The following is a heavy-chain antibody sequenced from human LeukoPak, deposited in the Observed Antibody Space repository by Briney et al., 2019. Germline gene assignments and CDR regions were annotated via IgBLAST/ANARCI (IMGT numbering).Heavy chain of an antibody. CDR3: ATGDRKYYFDY. V-gene: IGHV4-4*07. CDR1: GGSISSYY. D-gene: IGHD3-10*01. J-gene: IGHJ4*02. CDR2: IYTSGST. Sequence: SSETLSLTCTVSGGSISSYYWSWIRQPAGKGLEWIGRIYTSGSTNYNPSLKSRVTISVDTSKNQFSLKLSSVTAADTAVYYCATGDRKYYFDYWGQGTLVTVSS.